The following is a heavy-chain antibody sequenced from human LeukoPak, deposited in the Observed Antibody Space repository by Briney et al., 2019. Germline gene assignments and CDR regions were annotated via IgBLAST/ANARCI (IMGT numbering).Heavy chain of an antibody. CDR3: ARDRSPELLPYY. J-gene: IGHJ4*02. CDR2: INWNGGST. CDR1: GFTFDDYG. Sequence: GGSLRLSCAASGFTFDDYGMSWVRQAPGKGLEWVSGINWNGGSTGYADSVKGRFTISRDNAKNSLYLQMNSLRAEDTAVYYCARDRSPELLPYYWGQGTLVTVSS. D-gene: IGHD3-10*01. V-gene: IGHV3-20*04.